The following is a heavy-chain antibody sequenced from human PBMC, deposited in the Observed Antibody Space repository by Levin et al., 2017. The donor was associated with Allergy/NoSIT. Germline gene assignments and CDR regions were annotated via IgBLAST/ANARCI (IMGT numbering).Heavy chain of an antibody. J-gene: IGHJ6*02. CDR2: ISSSSSTI. D-gene: IGHD3-16*01. V-gene: IGHV3-48*02. CDR1: GFTFSSYS. Sequence: GESLKISCAASGFTFSSYSMNWVRQAPGKGLEWVSYISSSSSTIYYADSVKGRFTISRDNAKNSLYLQMNSLRDEDTAVYYCARDLMITFGGVYMDVWGQGTTVTVSS. CDR3: ARDLMITFGGVYMDV.